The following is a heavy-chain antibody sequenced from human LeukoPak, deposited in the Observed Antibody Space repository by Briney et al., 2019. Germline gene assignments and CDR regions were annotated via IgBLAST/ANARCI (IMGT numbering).Heavy chain of an antibody. Sequence: PGGSLRLSCAASEITFSNYAVHWFRQAPGKGLQWVAVISYDGSTIHYADSVKGRFTISRDKAKNTLYLQMNSLRAEDTAVYYCARLPTFYYDSSHYHYDYWGQGTLVTVSS. D-gene: IGHD3-22*01. V-gene: IGHV3-30-3*01. CDR3: ARLPTFYYDSSHYHYDY. J-gene: IGHJ4*02. CDR1: EITFSNYA. CDR2: ISYDGSTI.